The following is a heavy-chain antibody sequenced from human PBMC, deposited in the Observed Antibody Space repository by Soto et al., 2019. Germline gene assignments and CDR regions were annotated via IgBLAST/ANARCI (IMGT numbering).Heavy chain of an antibody. CDR3: AKDTYYFDSSGYYVFDS. V-gene: IGHV3-30*18. J-gene: IGHJ4*02. D-gene: IGHD3-22*01. Sequence: SLRLSCAASGFTFSSYGIHWVRQAPGKGLEWVAVISYDGGNKHYADSVQGRFTISRDNSKNTLYLQMNSLRAEDTAVYYCAKDTYYFDSSGYYVFDSWGQGTLVTVS. CDR2: ISYDGGNK. CDR1: GFTFSSYG.